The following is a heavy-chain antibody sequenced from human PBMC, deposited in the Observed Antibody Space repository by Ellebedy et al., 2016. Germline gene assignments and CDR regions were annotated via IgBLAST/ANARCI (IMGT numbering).Heavy chain of an antibody. CDR2: IWYDGSNK. CDR3: ARELVLPSGWPFLGYYYGMDV. CDR1: GFTFSRNG. D-gene: IGHD3-3*02. J-gene: IGHJ6*02. Sequence: GGSLRLXXAASGFTFSRNGIHWVRQAPGKGLEWVAVIWYDGSNKYYADSVKGRFTISRDNSKNTLYLQMNSLRAEDTAVYYCARELVLPSGWPFLGYYYGMDVWGQGTTVTVSS. V-gene: IGHV3-33*08.